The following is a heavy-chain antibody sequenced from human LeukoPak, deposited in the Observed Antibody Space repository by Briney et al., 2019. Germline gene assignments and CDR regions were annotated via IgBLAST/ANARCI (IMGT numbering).Heavy chain of an antibody. Sequence: SGTLSLTCAVSGGSGGSISSSNWWNWVRQPPGKGLEWIGEIYHSGSTNYNPSLKSRVTISVDKSKNQFSLKLNSVTAADTAVYYCARAGQGYCSSASCSLSLDYWGQGTLVTVSS. CDR3: ARAGQGYCSSASCSLSLDY. CDR1: GGSGGSISSSNW. CDR2: IYHSGST. J-gene: IGHJ4*02. V-gene: IGHV4-4*02. D-gene: IGHD2-2*01.